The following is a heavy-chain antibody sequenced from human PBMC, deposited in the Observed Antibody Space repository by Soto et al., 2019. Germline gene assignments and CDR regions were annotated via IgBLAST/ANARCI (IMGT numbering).Heavy chain of an antibody. Sequence: SGGSLRLSCTTSGFTFGDYALSWVRQAPGKGLEWVGFIRRNAYGGTTDYAASVKGRFTISRDDSKSIAYLQMNSLRTEDTALYYCTRASSLDFDFWGQGTLVTVSS. J-gene: IGHJ4*02. V-gene: IGHV3-49*04. D-gene: IGHD3-16*01. CDR3: TRASSLDFDF. CDR2: IRRNAYGGTT. CDR1: GFTFGDYA.